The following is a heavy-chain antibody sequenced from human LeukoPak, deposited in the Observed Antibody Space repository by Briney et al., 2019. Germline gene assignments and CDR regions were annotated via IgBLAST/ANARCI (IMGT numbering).Heavy chain of an antibody. Sequence: GGSLRLSCAASGFTFSSYAMSWVRQAPGKGLEWVSAISASGGSTNNADSVKGRFTISRDNSKSILYLQMNSLRVDDTGLYYCTRDIDDVLTGDDAFDVWGQGTVVTVSS. CDR3: TRDIDDVLTGDDAFDV. D-gene: IGHD3-9*01. CDR2: ISASGGST. J-gene: IGHJ3*01. V-gene: IGHV3-23*01. CDR1: GFTFSSYA.